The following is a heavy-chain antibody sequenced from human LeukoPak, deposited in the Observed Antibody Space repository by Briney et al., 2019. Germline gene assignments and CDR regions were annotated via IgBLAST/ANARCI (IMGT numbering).Heavy chain of an antibody. D-gene: IGHD5-18*01. CDR2: MNPNSGNT. J-gene: IGHJ4*02. Sequence: ASVKVSCKASGYTFTSYDINWVRQATGQGLEWMGWMNPNSGNTGYAQKFQGRVTMTRNTSISTAYMELSSLRSEDTAVYYCARRFFGNRRGYSYGNFDYWGQGTLVTVSS. CDR1: GYTFTSYD. CDR3: ARRFFGNRRGYSYGNFDY. V-gene: IGHV1-8*01.